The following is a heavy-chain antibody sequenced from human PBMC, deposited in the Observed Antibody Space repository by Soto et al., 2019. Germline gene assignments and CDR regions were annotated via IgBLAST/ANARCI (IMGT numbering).Heavy chain of an antibody. CDR1: GFTFSDHY. Sequence: PGGSLRLSCAASGFTFSDHYMDWVRQAPGKGLEWVGRTRNKANSYTTEYAASVKGRFTISGDDSKNSLYLQMNSLKTEDTAVYYCARVGLDYYDSSGPTYYFDYWGQGTLVTVSS. J-gene: IGHJ4*02. D-gene: IGHD3-22*01. V-gene: IGHV3-72*01. CDR3: ARVGLDYYDSSGPTYYFDY. CDR2: TRNKANSYTT.